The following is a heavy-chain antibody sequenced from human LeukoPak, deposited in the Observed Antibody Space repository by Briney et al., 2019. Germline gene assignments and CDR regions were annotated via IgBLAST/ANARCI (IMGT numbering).Heavy chain of an antibody. Sequence: ASVKVSCKASGYTFTSFDINWVRQATGQGLEWMGWMNPNSGNTGYAQKFQGRVTMTRNTSISTAYMELSSLRSEDTAVYYCASPTSGYYYGPAEYFQHWGQGTLVTVSS. D-gene: IGHD3-22*01. CDR3: ASPTSGYYYGPAEYFQH. CDR2: MNPNSGNT. J-gene: IGHJ1*01. V-gene: IGHV1-8*01. CDR1: GYTFTSFD.